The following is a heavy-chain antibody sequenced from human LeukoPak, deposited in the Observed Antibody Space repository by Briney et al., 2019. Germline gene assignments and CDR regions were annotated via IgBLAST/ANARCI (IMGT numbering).Heavy chain of an antibody. Sequence: ASVKVSCKASGYTFTSYGISWVRQAPGQGLEWMGWISAYNGNTNYAQKLQGGVTMTTDTSTSTAYMELRSLRSDDTAVYYCARDWPRFWSGYYPFDYWGQGTLVTVSS. CDR3: ARDWPRFWSGYYPFDY. CDR2: ISAYNGNT. J-gene: IGHJ4*02. CDR1: GYTFTSYG. V-gene: IGHV1-18*01. D-gene: IGHD3-3*01.